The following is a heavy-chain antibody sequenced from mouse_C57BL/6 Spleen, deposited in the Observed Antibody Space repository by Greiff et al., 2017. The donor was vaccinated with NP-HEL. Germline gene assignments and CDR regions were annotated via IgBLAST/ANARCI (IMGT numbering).Heavy chain of an antibody. D-gene: IGHD2-1*01. Sequence: QVQLKQSGAELVKPGASVKISCKASGYAFSSYWMNWVKQRPGKGLEWIGQIYPGDGDTNYNGKFKGKATLTADKSSSTAYMQLSSLTSEDSAVYFCARGGNFYAMDYWGQGTSVTVSS. CDR2: IYPGDGDT. V-gene: IGHV1-80*01. CDR3: ARGGNFYAMDY. CDR1: GYAFSSYW. J-gene: IGHJ4*01.